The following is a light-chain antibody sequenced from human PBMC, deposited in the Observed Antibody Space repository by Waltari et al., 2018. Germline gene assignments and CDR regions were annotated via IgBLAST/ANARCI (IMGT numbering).Light chain of an antibody. J-gene: IGKJ2*01. CDR1: QSISSW. Sequence: DIQMPQSPSTLSASVGDRVTITCRASQSISSWLAWYQQKPGKAPKLLIYKASSLESGVPSRFSGSGSGTEFTLTISSLQPDDVATYYCQQYNSYSYTFGQGTKLEIK. CDR2: KAS. CDR3: QQYNSYSYT. V-gene: IGKV1-5*03.